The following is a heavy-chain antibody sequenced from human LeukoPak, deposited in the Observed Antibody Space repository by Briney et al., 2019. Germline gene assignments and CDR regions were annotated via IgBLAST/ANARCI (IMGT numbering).Heavy chain of an antibody. Sequence: GASVKVSCKASGYTFTSYGISWVRQAPGQGLEWMGWISAYNGNTDYAQKLQGRVTMTTDTSTSTAYMELRSLRSDDTAVYYCARALSHIVVVVAATHTVGFDYWGQGTLVTVSS. V-gene: IGHV1-18*01. CDR3: ARALSHIVVVVAATHTVGFDY. CDR1: GYTFTSYG. CDR2: ISAYNGNT. D-gene: IGHD2-15*01. J-gene: IGHJ4*02.